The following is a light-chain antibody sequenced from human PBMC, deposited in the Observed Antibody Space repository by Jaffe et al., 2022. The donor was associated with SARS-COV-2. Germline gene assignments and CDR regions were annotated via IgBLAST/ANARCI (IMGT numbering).Light chain of an antibody. CDR3: QSYDYRLNAWGI. CDR1: SSNIGAGYD. V-gene: IGLV1-40*01. CDR2: DTK. Sequence: QPVLTQPPSVSGAPGQTVTIPCTGSSSNIGAGYDVQWYQQFPGTAPKLVIYDTKNRPSGVPDRFSGSKSGTSASLAITGLQAEDEADYYCQSYDYRLNAWGIFGGGTKLTVL. J-gene: IGLJ2*01.